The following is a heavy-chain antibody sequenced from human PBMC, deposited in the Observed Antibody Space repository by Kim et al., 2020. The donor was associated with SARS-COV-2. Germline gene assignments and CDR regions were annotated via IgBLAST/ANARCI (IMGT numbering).Heavy chain of an antibody. Sequence: TSYNPSLKRRVTSAPDKSKNQFSRRLTSVTAADTAVYSCARVDARSLIFHLWGQGTLVTVSS. CDR3: ARVDARSLIFHL. CDR2: T. J-gene: IGHJ5*02. D-gene: IGHD3-16*02. V-gene: IGHV4-4*01.